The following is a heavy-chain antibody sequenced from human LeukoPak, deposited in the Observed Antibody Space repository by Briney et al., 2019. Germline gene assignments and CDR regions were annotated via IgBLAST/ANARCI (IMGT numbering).Heavy chain of an antibody. D-gene: IGHD3-22*01. CDR3: ARGLLDSSGYYADY. V-gene: IGHV4-59*01. CDR2: IYYSGSS. J-gene: IGHJ4*02. Sequence: SETLSLTCTVSSGSISGYYWSWIRQPPGKGLEWIGYIYYSGSSNYNPSLKSRVTISVDTSKNQFSLKLSSVTAADTAVYYCARGLLDSSGYYADYWGQGTLVTVSS. CDR1: SGSISGYY.